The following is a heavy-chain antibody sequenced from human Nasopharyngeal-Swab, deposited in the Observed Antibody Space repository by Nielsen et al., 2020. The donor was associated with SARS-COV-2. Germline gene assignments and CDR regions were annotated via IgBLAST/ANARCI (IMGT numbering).Heavy chain of an antibody. CDR2: IIPLLGIA. Sequence: SVKVSCKASGGSFSNYAISWVRQAPGQGLEWMGGIIPLLGIANYAQKFQDRVTITADKSTSTAYMELSSLRSEDTAVYYCARGVGGYFDLWGRGTLVTVSS. D-gene: IGHD1-26*01. CDR3: ARGVGGYFDL. V-gene: IGHV1-69*10. J-gene: IGHJ2*01. CDR1: GGSFSNYA.